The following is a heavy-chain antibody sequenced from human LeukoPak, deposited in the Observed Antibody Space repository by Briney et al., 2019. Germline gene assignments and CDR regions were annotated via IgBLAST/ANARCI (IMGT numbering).Heavy chain of an antibody. Sequence: PGRSLRLSCAASGFTFSSYAMHWVRQAPGKGLEWVAVISYGGSNKYYADSVKGRFTISRDNSKNTLYLQMNSLRAEDTAVYYCARGITMVRGPFVVGAFDIWGQGTMVTVSS. CDR3: ARGITMVRGPFVVGAFDI. CDR1: GFTFSSYA. J-gene: IGHJ3*02. CDR2: ISYGGSNK. D-gene: IGHD3-10*01. V-gene: IGHV3-30*04.